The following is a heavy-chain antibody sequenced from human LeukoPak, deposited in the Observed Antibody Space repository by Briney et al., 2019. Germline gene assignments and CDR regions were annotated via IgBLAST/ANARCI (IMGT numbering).Heavy chain of an antibody. CDR2: IYYSGST. CDR3: ARVAISYYYYMDV. CDR1: GGSISSYY. J-gene: IGHJ6*03. Sequence: PSETLSLTCTVSGGSISSYYWSWLRQPPGKGLEWIGYIYYSGSTNYNPSLKSRVTISVDTSKNQFSLKLSSVTAADTAVYYCARVAISYYYYMDVWGKGTTVTVSS. D-gene: IGHD3-3*01. V-gene: IGHV4-59*01.